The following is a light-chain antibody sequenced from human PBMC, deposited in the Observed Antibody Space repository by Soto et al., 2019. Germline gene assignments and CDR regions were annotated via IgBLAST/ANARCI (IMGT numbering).Light chain of an antibody. J-gene: IGKJ1*01. V-gene: IGKV1-39*01. CDR2: AAS. CDR3: QQSYSTPAWT. Sequence: DIQMTQSPSSVSASVLDRVTITFRASQSISSYLNWYQQKPGKAPKLLIYAASSLQSGVPSRFSGSGSGTDFTLTISSLQPEDFATYYCQQSYSTPAWTFGQGTKVDIK. CDR1: QSISSY.